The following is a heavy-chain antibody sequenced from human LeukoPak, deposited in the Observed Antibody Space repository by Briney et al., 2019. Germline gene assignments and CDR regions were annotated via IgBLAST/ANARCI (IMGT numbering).Heavy chain of an antibody. CDR2: INPYNGGT. CDR3: ARLLGCNSISCYSDFDS. J-gene: IGHJ4*02. CDR1: GYTFTGYY. D-gene: IGHD2-2*01. V-gene: IGHV1-2*06. Sequence: ASVKVSCKASGYTFTGYYIHWVRQAPGQGLEWMGRINPYNGGTNYVQKFQGRVTLTRDTSISTACMELSSLTSDDTAMYYCARLLGCNSISCYSDFDSWGQGTLVTVSS.